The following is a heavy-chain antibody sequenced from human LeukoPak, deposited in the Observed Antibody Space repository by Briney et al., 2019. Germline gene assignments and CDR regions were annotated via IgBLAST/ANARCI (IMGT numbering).Heavy chain of an antibody. D-gene: IGHD4-17*01. Sequence: GGSLRLSCAASGFTFSSYWMSWVRQAPGKGLEWVANIKQDGSEKCYVDSVKGRFTISRDNAKNSLYLQMNSLRAEDTAVYYCARDGYGDSPKIEIDYWGQGTLVTVSS. CDR1: GFTFSSYW. CDR2: IKQDGSEK. J-gene: IGHJ4*02. CDR3: ARDGYGDSPKIEIDY. V-gene: IGHV3-7*01.